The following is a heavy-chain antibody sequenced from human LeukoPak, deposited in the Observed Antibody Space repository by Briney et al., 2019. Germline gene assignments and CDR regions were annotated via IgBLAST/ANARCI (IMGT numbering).Heavy chain of an antibody. V-gene: IGHV3-7*01. Sequence: GGSLRLSCAASGFTFSSYWMSWVRQAPGKGLEWVANIKQDGSEKYYVDSVKGRFTISRDNAKNSLYLQMNSLRAEDTAVYYCARAGSGSYSFWFDPWGQGTLVTVSS. J-gene: IGHJ5*02. D-gene: IGHD3-10*01. CDR2: IKQDGSEK. CDR1: GFTFSSYW. CDR3: ARAGSGSYSFWFDP.